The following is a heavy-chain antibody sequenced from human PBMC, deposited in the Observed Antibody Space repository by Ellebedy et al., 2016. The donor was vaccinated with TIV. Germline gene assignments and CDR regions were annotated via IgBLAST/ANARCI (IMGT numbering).Heavy chain of an antibody. Sequence: GESLKISXAASGFTFNTYALHWVRLAPGKGLEWVAFMSYDGSSIHYRDSVKGRFTISRDNSKNSLYLQMNSLRDEDTAVYYCARKLGVTAFDYWGQGTLVTVSS. CDR1: GFTFNTYA. CDR2: MSYDGSSI. J-gene: IGHJ4*02. CDR3: ARKLGVTAFDY. V-gene: IGHV3-30-3*01. D-gene: IGHD2-21*02.